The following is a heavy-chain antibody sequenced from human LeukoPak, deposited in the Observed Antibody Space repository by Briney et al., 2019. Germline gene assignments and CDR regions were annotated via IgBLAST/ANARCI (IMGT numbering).Heavy chain of an antibody. Sequence: ASVKVSCKASGYTFTSYGISWVRQAPGQGLEWMGGIIPFFGTANYAQKFQGRVTITADESTSTAYMELSSLRSEDTAVYYCARTTPSTPPLGYWGQGTLVTVSS. V-gene: IGHV1-69*13. D-gene: IGHD2-15*01. J-gene: IGHJ4*02. CDR3: ARTTPSTPPLGY. CDR2: IIPFFGTA. CDR1: GYTFTSYG.